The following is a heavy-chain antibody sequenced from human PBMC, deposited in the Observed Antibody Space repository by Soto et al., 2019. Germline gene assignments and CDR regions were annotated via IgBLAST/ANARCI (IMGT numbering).Heavy chain of an antibody. CDR1: GYTFGHFY. Sequence: QVQLVQSGAEVKRPGDSVTVSCQASGYTFGHFYITWVRQAPGQGLEWMGAISPHNRNTNYAEKFRGRVTMTTDTSTTTAYMELRRPRSDDTAVYYCARDEGGYDILTGYYKAHHFDQWGQGALVTVSS. CDR2: ISPHNRNT. J-gene: IGHJ4*02. V-gene: IGHV1-18*01. CDR3: ARDEGGYDILTGYYKAHHFDQ. D-gene: IGHD3-9*01.